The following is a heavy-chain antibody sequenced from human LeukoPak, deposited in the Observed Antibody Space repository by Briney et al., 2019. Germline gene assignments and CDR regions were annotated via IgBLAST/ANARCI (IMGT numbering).Heavy chain of an antibody. CDR2: MNPNSGNT. CDR3: ARGLTRRKWLRFPKDPNWFDP. V-gene: IGHV1-8*01. CDR1: GYTFTSYD. Sequence: ASAKVSCKASGYTFTSYDINWVRQAPGQGLEWMGWMNPNSGNTGYAQKFQGRVTMTRTTSISTAYMELSSLRSEDTAVYDCARGLTRRKWLRFPKDPNWFDPWGQGTLVTVSS. D-gene: IGHD5-12*01. J-gene: IGHJ5*02.